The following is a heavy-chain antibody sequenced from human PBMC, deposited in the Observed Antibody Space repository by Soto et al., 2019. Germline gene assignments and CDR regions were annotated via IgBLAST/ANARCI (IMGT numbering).Heavy chain of an antibody. J-gene: IGHJ4*02. V-gene: IGHV3-30*18. D-gene: IGHD3-10*01. CDR3: ANSLLLCSGSNDDY. CDR1: GFSFSGYG. Sequence: QVQLVESGGGVVQPGRSLRLSCAASGFSFSGYGMHWVRQAPGKGLEWVAVISYDGGNKYYADSVKGRFTISRDNSKNTLFLQMTSLRTEETAVYYCANSLLLCSGSNDDYWGQGTLVTVSS. CDR2: ISYDGGNK.